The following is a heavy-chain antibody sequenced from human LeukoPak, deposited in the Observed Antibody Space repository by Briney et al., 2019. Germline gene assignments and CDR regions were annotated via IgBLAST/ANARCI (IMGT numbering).Heavy chain of an antibody. CDR2: ISGSGGST. CDR3: AKVIKAYYYYYGMDV. V-gene: IGHV3-23*01. Sequence: GGSLRLSCAASGFTFSSYAMSWVRQAPGKGLEWVSAISGSGGSTYYADSVKGRFTISRDNSKNTLYLQMNSLRAEDTAVYYCAKVIKAYYYYYGMDVWGQGTTVTVSS. CDR1: GFTFSSYA. D-gene: IGHD2/OR15-2a*01. J-gene: IGHJ6*02.